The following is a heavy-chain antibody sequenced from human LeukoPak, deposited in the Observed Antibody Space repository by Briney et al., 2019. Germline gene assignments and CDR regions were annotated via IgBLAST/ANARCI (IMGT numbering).Heavy chain of an antibody. V-gene: IGHV3-72*01. CDR1: GFTLSDHY. CDR2: VRNKANGYRT. D-gene: IGHD2-15*01. J-gene: IGHJ4*02. Sequence: GGSLRLSCAASGFTLSDHYMDWVRQAPGKGLEWVGRVRNKANGYRTEYAASVKGRFTVSGDASKSSPYLQMNSLKIEDTAVYYCARSGYCGAGTCYSDYFDYRGQGTLVTVSS. CDR3: ARSGYCGAGTCYSDYFDY.